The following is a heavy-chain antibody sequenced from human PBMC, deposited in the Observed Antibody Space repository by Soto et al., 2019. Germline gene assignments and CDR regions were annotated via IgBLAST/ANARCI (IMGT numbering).Heavy chain of an antibody. J-gene: IGHJ3*01. Sequence: WTWIPQHPGKGLEWIGYIYHSGSTYYSPSLKSRVTISVDTSENQFSLKLTSMTAADTAVYYCARGGDGFDLWGQGKMVTVSS. V-gene: IGHV4-31*02. CDR2: IYHSGST. CDR3: ARGGDGFDL.